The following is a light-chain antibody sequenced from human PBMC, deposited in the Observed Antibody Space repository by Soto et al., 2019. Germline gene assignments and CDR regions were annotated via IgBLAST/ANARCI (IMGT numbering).Light chain of an antibody. V-gene: IGLV2-23*01. J-gene: IGLJ2*01. CDR3: CSYAGSPV. CDR1: SSDVGSYNL. Sequence: QSVLTQPASVSGSPGQSITISCTGTSSDVGSYNLVSWYQQHPGKAPKLMIYVGSKRPSGVSNRFSGSKSGNTASLTISGLQAEDEADYYCCSYAGSPVFGGGTKVTVL. CDR2: VGS.